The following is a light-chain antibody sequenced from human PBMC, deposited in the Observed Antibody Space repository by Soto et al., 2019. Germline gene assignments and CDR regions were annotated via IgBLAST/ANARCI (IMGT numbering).Light chain of an antibody. J-gene: IGKJ2*01. CDR1: QSITTF. CDR2: AAS. Sequence: DIQMTQSPPSLSASVGDRVTITCRASQSITTFLNWYKQTPGEAPQLLIFAASSLQTGVSSRFSGSGSGTEFTLTISSLLREDYAPYFCQQSSTTPYTFGPGTKLQVK. V-gene: IGKV1-39*01. CDR3: QQSSTTPYT.